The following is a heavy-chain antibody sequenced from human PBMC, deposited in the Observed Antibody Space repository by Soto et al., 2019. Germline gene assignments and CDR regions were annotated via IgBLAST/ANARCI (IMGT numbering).Heavy chain of an antibody. V-gene: IGHV3-23*01. Sequence: GGSLRLSCAASGFTFSSYAMSWVRQAPGKGLEWVSAISGSGGSTYYADSVKSRFTISRDNSKNTLYLQMNSLRAEDTAVYYCAKHAIWGSYRYYYYYMDVWGKGTTVTVSS. CDR3: AKHAIWGSYRYYYYYMDV. CDR2: ISGSGGST. CDR1: GFTFSSYA. J-gene: IGHJ6*03. D-gene: IGHD3-16*02.